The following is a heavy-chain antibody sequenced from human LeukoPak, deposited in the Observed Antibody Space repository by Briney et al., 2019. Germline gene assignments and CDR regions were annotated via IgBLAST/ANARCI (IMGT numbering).Heavy chain of an antibody. J-gene: IGHJ6*03. CDR3: ARVSYYYGSGSYWYYYYMDV. D-gene: IGHD3-10*01. CDR2: INHSGST. V-gene: IGHV4-34*01. CDR1: GGSFSGYY. Sequence: MASETLSLTCAVYGGSFSGYYWSWIRQPPGKGLEWIGEINHSGSTNYNPSLKSRVTISVDTSKNQFSLKLSTVTAADTAVYYCARVSYYYGSGSYWYYYYMDVWGKGTTVTVSS.